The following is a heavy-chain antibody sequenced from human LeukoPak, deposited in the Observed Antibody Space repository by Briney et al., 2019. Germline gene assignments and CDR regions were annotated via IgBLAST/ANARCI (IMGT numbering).Heavy chain of an antibody. CDR3: ARGLTTGTT. Sequence: SLRLSCAAAGFTFNAYEMNWVRQAPGKGLEWISYISSSGSTMDHADSVKGRLTVSTVTAKDSLYLQMNSLRAEDTAVYYCARGLTTGTTRGQGTLVTVSS. D-gene: IGHD4-17*01. CDR1: GFTFNAYE. J-gene: IGHJ4*02. V-gene: IGHV3-48*03. CDR2: ISSSGSTM.